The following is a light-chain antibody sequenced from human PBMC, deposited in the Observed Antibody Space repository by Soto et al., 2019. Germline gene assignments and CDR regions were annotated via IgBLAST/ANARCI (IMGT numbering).Light chain of an antibody. CDR2: DAS. Sequence: DIQMTQSPSSLSASVGDRVTITCQASQDITNYLNWYQQKPGRAPRLLLYDASSLETGLPPRFSGSGSGTAFPLTISSLQPEDVATYYCQHYDHLPITFGQGTGLEIK. J-gene: IGKJ5*01. CDR3: QHYDHLPIT. V-gene: IGKV1-33*01. CDR1: QDITNY.